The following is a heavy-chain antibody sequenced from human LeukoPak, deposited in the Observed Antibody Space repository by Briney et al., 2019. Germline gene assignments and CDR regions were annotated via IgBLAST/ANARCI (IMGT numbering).Heavy chain of an antibody. Sequence: GESLKISCKGSGYSFTSYWIGWVRQMPGKGLEWMGTIYPGDPDTRYSPSFQGQVTVSADKSISTAYLQWSSLKASDTAMYYCARHLAVTTGLYYFDYWGQGTLVTVSS. J-gene: IGHJ4*02. CDR1: GYSFTSYW. V-gene: IGHV5-51*01. D-gene: IGHD4-17*01. CDR3: ARHLAVTTGLYYFDY. CDR2: IYPGDPDT.